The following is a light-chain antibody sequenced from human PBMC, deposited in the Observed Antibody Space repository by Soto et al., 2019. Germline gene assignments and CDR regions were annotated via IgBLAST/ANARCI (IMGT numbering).Light chain of an antibody. CDR3: QQYNDWPSIT. V-gene: IGKV3-15*01. CDR2: GAS. Sequence: EIVMTQSPATLSVSPGERATLSCRASQSVSRYLAWYQHRPGQAPSLLIYGASTRATGVPASFSGSGSGIEFTLTISSLPSEDFAVYYCQQYNDWPSITFGQGTRLEIK. CDR1: QSVSRY. J-gene: IGKJ5*01.